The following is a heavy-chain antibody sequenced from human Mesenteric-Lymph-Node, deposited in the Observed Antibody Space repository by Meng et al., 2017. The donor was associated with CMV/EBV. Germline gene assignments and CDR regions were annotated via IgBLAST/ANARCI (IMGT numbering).Heavy chain of an antibody. CDR3: ARAPMITFGGVVPSPHFDY. D-gene: IGHD3-16*01. CDR2: IKQDGSEK. J-gene: IGHJ4*02. Sequence: GGSLRLSCAASGFTFSTYWMSWVRQAPGKGLEWVANIKQDGSEKYYVDSVKGRFTISRDNAKNSLYLQMNSLRAEDTAVYYCARAPMITFGGVVPSPHFDYWGQGTLVTVSS. CDR1: GFTFSTYW. V-gene: IGHV3-7*01.